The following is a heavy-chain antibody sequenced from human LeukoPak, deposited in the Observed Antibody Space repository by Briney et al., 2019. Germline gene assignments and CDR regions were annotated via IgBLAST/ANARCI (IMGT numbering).Heavy chain of an antibody. V-gene: IGHV3-23*01. Sequence: PGGSLRLSCAVSGFTFRSSAMGWFGQAPGKGLDGVSSISGGGETAYYANSGKRRFTVSRDNSKNTLYPQMNSLTAEDTAVCDCAKAGPSYFPCWGQGTLVTV. CDR1: GFTFRSSA. J-gene: IGHJ4*02. D-gene: IGHD2/OR15-2a*01. CDR3: AKAGPSYFPC. CDR2: ISGGGETA.